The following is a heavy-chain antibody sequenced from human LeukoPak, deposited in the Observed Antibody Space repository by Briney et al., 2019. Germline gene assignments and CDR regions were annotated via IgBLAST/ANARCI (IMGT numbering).Heavy chain of an antibody. D-gene: IGHD6-13*01. V-gene: IGHV1-18*04. CDR2: ISAYNGNT. CDR3: AKSPSAAAEFDP. Sequence: ASVKVSCKASGYTFTSYGISWVRQAPGQGLEWTGWISAYNGNTNYAQKLQGRVTMTTDTSTSTAYMELRSLRSDDTAVYYCAKSPSAAAEFDPWGQGTLVTVSS. CDR1: GYTFTSYG. J-gene: IGHJ5*02.